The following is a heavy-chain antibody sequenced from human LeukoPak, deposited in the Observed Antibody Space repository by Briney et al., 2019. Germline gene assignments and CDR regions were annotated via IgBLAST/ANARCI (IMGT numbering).Heavy chain of an antibody. CDR3: ARAPYSSGPGAFDI. CDR2: IYSGGGT. Sequence: GGSLRLSCAASRFIFNTYWMSWVRQAPGKGLEWVSVIYSGGGTYYADSVKGRFTISRDNSKNTLYLQMNSLRAEDTAVYYCARAPYSSGPGAFDIWGQGTMVTVSS. D-gene: IGHD6-19*01. V-gene: IGHV3-53*01. CDR1: RFIFNTYW. J-gene: IGHJ3*02.